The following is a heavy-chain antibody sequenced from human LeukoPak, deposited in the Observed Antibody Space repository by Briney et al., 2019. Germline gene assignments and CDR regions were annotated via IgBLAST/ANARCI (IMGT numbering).Heavy chain of an antibody. Sequence: PSEXLSLTCTVSGGSISSHYWSWIRQPAGKGLEGIGRIYTTASTTYNPSLNSRVPMSVHTSKNQFSLKLSSVTAADTAVYYCAHYYDSRGVGAFDIWGQGTMVTVSS. V-gene: IGHV4-4*07. CDR3: AHYYDSRGVGAFDI. J-gene: IGHJ3*02. CDR1: GGSISSHY. CDR2: IYTTAST. D-gene: IGHD3-22*01.